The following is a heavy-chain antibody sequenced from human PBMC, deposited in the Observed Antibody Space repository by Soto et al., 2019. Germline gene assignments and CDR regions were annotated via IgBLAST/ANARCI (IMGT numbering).Heavy chain of an antibody. D-gene: IGHD5-12*01. CDR2: IYYSGST. CDR1: GCSISSSIYY. V-gene: IGHV4-39*01. J-gene: IGHJ6*02. CDR3: GGYHFYYYYGMDV. Sequence: SESLSLTCTVSGCSISSSIYYWGWIRQPPGMGLERIGSIYYSGSTYYNPSLKSRVTISVDTSKNQFSLKLSSVTAADTALYSCGGYHFYYYYGMDVWGQGITVTVSS.